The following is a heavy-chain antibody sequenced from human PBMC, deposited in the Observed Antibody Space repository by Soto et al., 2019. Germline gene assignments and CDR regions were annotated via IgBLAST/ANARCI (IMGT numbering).Heavy chain of an antibody. CDR3: AREPGYSYGPEYFQH. CDR2: VSAYNGNT. D-gene: IGHD5-18*01. Sequence: QVQLVQSGAEVKKPGASVKVSCKASGYTFTSYGISWVRQAPGQGLEWMGWVSAYNGNTNYAQKLQGRVTMTTDTSTSTADMELRSLRSDDTAVYYCAREPGYSYGPEYFQHWGQGTLVTVSS. CDR1: GYTFTSYG. J-gene: IGHJ1*01. V-gene: IGHV1-18*01.